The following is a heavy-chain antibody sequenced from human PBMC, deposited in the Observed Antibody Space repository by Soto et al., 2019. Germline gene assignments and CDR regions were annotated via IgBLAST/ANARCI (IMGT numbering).Heavy chain of an antibody. D-gene: IGHD2-21*02. CDR3: ASGGHVVVVTAALDY. CDR1: GDTFTDYY. Sequence: QVQLVQSGAEVKKPGASVKVSCKASGDTFTDYYIHWVRQAPGQGLEWMGKFNPSGGHTTYSQHFLGRMTMPRDPSNSTLYMELASLTSEDTAIYFCASGGHVVVVTAALDYWGQGTIVTVSS. V-gene: IGHV1-46*01. J-gene: IGHJ4*02. CDR2: FNPSGGHT.